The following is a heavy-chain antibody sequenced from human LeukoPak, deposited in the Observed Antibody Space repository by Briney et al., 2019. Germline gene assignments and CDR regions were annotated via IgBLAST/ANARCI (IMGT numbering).Heavy chain of an antibody. CDR1: GFTFSSYE. V-gene: IGHV3-48*03. D-gene: IGHD2-2*01. CDR2: ISSSGSTI. J-gene: IGHJ6*03. Sequence: GGSLRLSCAASGFTFSSYEMNWVRQAPGKGLEWVSYISSSGSTIYYADSVKGRFIVSRDNAKNSLYLQMNSLRAEDTAVYYCARETIGYCSSTSCYYYYYMDVWGKGTTVTVSS. CDR3: ARETIGYCSSTSCYYYYYMDV.